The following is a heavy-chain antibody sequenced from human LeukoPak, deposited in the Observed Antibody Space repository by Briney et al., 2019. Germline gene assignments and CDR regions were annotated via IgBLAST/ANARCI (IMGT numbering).Heavy chain of an antibody. V-gene: IGHV1-8*01. CDR2: MNPTTGNT. CDR3: ASWCGGDNCYSGYNF. CDR1: GYTFTSYD. Sequence: GASVKVSCKASGYTFTSYDINWVRQATGQGLEWVGWMNPTTGNTGYAQKFQGRVTMTRNTSISTAYMELSSLRSEDTAVYYCASWCGGDNCYSGYNFWGRGTLVTVSS. D-gene: IGHD2-15*01. J-gene: IGHJ4*02.